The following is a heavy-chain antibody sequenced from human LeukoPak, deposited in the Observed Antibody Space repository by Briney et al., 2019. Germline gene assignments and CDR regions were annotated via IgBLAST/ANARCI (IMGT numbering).Heavy chain of an antibody. J-gene: IGHJ4*02. CDR2: IYYSGST. CDR3: ARGYDLWSGYLDY. V-gene: IGHV4-59*08. CDR1: GGSISSYY. D-gene: IGHD3-3*01. Sequence: SETLSLTCTVSGGSISSYYWSWIRQPPGKGLEWVGYIYYSGSTNYNPSLKSRVTISVDTSKNQFSLNLSSVTAADTAVYYCARGYDLWSGYLDYWGQGTLVTVSS.